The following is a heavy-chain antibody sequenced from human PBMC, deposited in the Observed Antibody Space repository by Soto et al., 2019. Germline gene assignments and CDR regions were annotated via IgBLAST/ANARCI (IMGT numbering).Heavy chain of an antibody. CDR3: ARLPMVRGSPTGMDV. CDR2: IFSSGSA. V-gene: IGHV4-59*01. D-gene: IGHD3-10*01. CDR1: VASISSYY. J-gene: IGHJ6*02. Sequence: SETLSLTCTVSVASISSYYWTWIRQPPGKGLEWLGYIFSSGSATYNPSLKSRVTISVDKSKNQFSLKLNSVTTADTAVYHCARLPMVRGSPTGMDVWGQGPTVTVSS.